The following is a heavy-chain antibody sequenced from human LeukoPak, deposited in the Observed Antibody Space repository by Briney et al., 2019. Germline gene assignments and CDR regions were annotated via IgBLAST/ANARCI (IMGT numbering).Heavy chain of an antibody. CDR2: IYYSGST. Sequence: SETLSLTCTVSGGSISSYYWSWIRQPPGKGLEWIGYIYYSGSTNYNPSLKSRVTISVDTSKNQFSLRLSSVTAADTAVYYCARCVYDILTGYSNYGMDVWGQGTMVTVSS. D-gene: IGHD3-9*01. CDR1: GGSISSYY. CDR3: ARCVYDILTGYSNYGMDV. V-gene: IGHV4-59*01. J-gene: IGHJ6*02.